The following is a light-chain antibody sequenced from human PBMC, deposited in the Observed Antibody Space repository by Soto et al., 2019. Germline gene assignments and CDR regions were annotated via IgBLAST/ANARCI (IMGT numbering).Light chain of an antibody. V-gene: IGKV3-20*01. CDR3: QQYGSSPLT. CDR2: GAS. Sequence: EIVLTQSPGTLFLSPGERATLSCRASQSVSSSYLAWYQQKPGQAPRLLIYGASSRATGIPDRFSGSGSGAGFTLTISRLEPEDFAVYYCQQYGSSPLTFGGGTKVDIK. CDR1: QSVSSSY. J-gene: IGKJ4*01.